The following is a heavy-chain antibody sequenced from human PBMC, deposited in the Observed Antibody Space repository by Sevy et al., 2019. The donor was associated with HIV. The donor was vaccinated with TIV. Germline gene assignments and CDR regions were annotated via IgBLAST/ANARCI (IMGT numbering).Heavy chain of an antibody. CDR1: GFTFSSYW. V-gene: IGHV3-7*03. D-gene: IGHD7-27*01. CDR2: IKQDGSEK. J-gene: IGHJ4*02. CDR3: SRDCPRRNGGWAYYFDY. Sequence: GSLRLSCSASGFTFSSYWMSWVRQAPGKGLEWVANIKQDGSEKYYVDSVKGRFTISRDNAKNSLYLQMNSLRAEDTAWDYWSRDCPRRNGGWAYYFDYWGQGTLVTVSS.